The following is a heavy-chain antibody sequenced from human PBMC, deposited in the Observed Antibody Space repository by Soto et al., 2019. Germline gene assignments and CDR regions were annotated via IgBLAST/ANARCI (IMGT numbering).Heavy chain of an antibody. CDR1: GFTFSSYA. CDR2: ISGSGGST. V-gene: IGHV3-23*01. D-gene: IGHD5-18*01. Sequence: PGGSLRLSCAASGFTFSSYAMSWVRQAPGKGLEWVSAISGSGGSTYDADSVKGRFTISRDNSKNTLYLQMNSLRAEDTAVYYCAKALYSDGYASLDYWGQGTLVTVSS. J-gene: IGHJ4*02. CDR3: AKALYSDGYASLDY.